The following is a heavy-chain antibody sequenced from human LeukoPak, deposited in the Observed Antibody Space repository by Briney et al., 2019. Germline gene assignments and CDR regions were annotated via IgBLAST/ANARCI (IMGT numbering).Heavy chain of an antibody. CDR2: IYYSGST. Sequence: SETLSLTCAVYGGSFSGYYWSWIRQPPGKGLEWIGYIYYSGSTNYNPSLKSRVTISVDTSKNQFSLKLSSVTAADTAVYYCARDHGYHPFDYWGQGTLVTVSS. J-gene: IGHJ4*02. D-gene: IGHD5-18*01. CDR1: GGSFSGYY. V-gene: IGHV4-59*01. CDR3: ARDHGYHPFDY.